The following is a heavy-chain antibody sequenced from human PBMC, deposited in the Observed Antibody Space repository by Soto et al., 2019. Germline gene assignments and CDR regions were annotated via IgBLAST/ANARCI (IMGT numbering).Heavy chain of an antibody. CDR2: ISGSGGST. Sequence: LRLSCAASGFTFSSYAMSWVRQAPGKGLEWVSAISGSGGSTYYADSVKGRFTISRDNSKNTLYLQMNSLRAEDTAVYYCAKDRVQSNVAVAGIGFHWGQGTLVTVSS. V-gene: IGHV3-23*01. CDR1: GFTFSSYA. D-gene: IGHD6-19*01. J-gene: IGHJ4*02. CDR3: AKDRVQSNVAVAGIGFH.